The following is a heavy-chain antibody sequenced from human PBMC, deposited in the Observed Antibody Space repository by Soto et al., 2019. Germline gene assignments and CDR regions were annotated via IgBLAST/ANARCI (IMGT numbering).Heavy chain of an antibody. CDR2: ISGSGGST. CDR1: GFTFSTYA. CDR3: AKDNATVMVFYFDC. D-gene: IGHD2-8*01. V-gene: IGHV3-23*01. Sequence: LRLSCAVSGFTFSTYAMSWVRQTPGKGLEWVSGISGSGGSTYYADSVKGRFTISRDNSKNTVHLQMNSLRAEDTAIYYCAKDNATVMVFYFDCWGQGTLVTVSS. J-gene: IGHJ4*02.